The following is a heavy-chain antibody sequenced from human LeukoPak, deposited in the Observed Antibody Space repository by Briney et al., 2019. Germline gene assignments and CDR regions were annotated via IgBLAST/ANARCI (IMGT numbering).Heavy chain of an antibody. CDR1: GFTFGDYA. CDR3: TRALPDYVWGSYRFDY. D-gene: IGHD3-16*02. V-gene: IGHV3-49*04. CDR2: IRSKAYGGTT. Sequence: GGSLRLSCTASGFTFGDYAMSWVRQAPGKGLEWVGFIRSKAYGGTTEYAASVKGRFTISRDDSKSIAYLQMNSLKTEDTAVYYCTRALPDYVWGSYRFDYWGQGTLVTVSS. J-gene: IGHJ4*02.